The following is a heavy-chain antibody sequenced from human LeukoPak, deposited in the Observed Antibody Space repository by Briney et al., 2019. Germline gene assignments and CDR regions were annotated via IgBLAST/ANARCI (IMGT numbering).Heavy chain of an antibody. CDR2: MSGSGGST. D-gene: IGHD4-11*01. J-gene: IGHJ5*02. Sequence: PGGSLRLSCAASGFTFKTYAMNWVRQVPGKGPEWVSSMSGSGGSTYYADSVKGRFTISRDNSKNTLYLQMNSLRAEDTAVYYCAKGDYSNYEWFDPWGQGTLVTVSS. CDR3: AKGDYSNYEWFDP. CDR1: GFTFKTYA. V-gene: IGHV3-23*01.